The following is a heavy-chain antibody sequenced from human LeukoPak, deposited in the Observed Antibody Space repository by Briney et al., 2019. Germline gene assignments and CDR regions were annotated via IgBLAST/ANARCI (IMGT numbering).Heavy chain of an antibody. Sequence: GVSLRLSCAASGFTFSSYGMHWVRQAPGKGLEWVAFIRYDGSNKYYADSVKGRFTISRDNSKNTLYLQMNSLRAEDTAVYYCAQDLEYCSSTSCCDYYYGMDVWGQGTTVTVSS. J-gene: IGHJ6*02. D-gene: IGHD2-2*01. CDR1: GFTFSSYG. CDR2: IRYDGSNK. CDR3: AQDLEYCSSTSCCDYYYGMDV. V-gene: IGHV3-30*02.